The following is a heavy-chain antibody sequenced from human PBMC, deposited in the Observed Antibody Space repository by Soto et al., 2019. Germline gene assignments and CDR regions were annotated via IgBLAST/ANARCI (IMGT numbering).Heavy chain of an antibody. D-gene: IGHD6-19*01. CDR3: ARGIEGWYQGRYYYGMDV. J-gene: IGHJ6*02. Sequence: QVQLQESGPGLVKPSETLSLTCTVSGGSVSSGSYYWSWIRQPPGKGLEWIGYIYYSGSTNYNPSLKSRVTRSVATSKNQFSLKLSSVTAADTAVYYCARGIEGWYQGRYYYGMDVWGQGTTVTVSS. V-gene: IGHV4-61*01. CDR2: IYYSGST. CDR1: GGSVSSGSYY.